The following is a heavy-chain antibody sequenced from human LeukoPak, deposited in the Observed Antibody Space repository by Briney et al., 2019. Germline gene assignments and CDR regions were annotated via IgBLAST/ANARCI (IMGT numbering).Heavy chain of an antibody. J-gene: IGHJ4*02. CDR3: ARDSVNSFDY. V-gene: IGHV3-33*01. CDR2: IWYDGNNK. CDR1: GFSFSAYG. Sequence: GGSLRLSCAASGFSFSAYGRHWVRQAPGKGLEWVALIWYDGNNKYYADSVKGRFTISRDNSKNTLYLQMNSLRAEDTAVYYCARDSVNSFDYWGQGTLVTVSS.